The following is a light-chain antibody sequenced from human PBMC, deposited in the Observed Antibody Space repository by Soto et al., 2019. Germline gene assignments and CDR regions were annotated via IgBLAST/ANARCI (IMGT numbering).Light chain of an antibody. CDR3: QQYGRSPTTK. CDR1: QSVTGSY. J-gene: IGKJ1*01. Sequence: EIVLTQSPGTLSLSPGERATLSCRASQSVTGSYLAWYQQKPGQAPRLLIYGASPRTTGIRDRFSGSRSGTDFSITISTLEPNDFAVYYYQQYGRSPTTKFGKGTKVEIK. CDR2: GAS. V-gene: IGKV3-20*01.